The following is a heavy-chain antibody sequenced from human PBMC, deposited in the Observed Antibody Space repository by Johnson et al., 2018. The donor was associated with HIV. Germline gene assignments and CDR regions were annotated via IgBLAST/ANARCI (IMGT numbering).Heavy chain of an antibody. V-gene: IGHV3-30*02. CDR2: IRYDGSNK. Sequence: QVQLVESGGGVERPGGSLRLSCAASGFTFSSYGMHWVRQAPGKGLEWVAFIRYDGSNKYYADSVKGRFTISRDNSKNTLYLQMNSLRAEDTAVYYCARDGGYSSSWLLDAFDIWGQGTMVTVSS. CDR1: GFTFSSYG. CDR3: ARDGGYSSSWLLDAFDI. D-gene: IGHD6-13*01. J-gene: IGHJ3*02.